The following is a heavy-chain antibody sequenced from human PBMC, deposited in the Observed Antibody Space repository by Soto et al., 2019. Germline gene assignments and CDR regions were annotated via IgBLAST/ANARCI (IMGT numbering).Heavy chain of an antibody. J-gene: IGHJ6*02. Sequence: PSETLSLTCFVSGASISSNYWSWIRQPPGKGLEWIGYIYYSGNTNYNPSLKSRVIISIDTSKNHFFLKLSSVTAADTAVYYCARGPYYYYYGLDVWGQGTTVT. CDR2: IYYSGNT. V-gene: IGHV4-59*01. CDR1: GASISSNY. CDR3: ARGPYYYYYGLDV.